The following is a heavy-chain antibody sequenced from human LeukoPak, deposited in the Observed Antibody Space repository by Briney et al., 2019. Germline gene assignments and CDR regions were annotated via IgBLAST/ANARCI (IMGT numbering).Heavy chain of an antibody. CDR3: AIAYGGNGNWFDP. D-gene: IGHD4-23*01. J-gene: IGHJ5*02. CDR1: GYSISSGYY. V-gene: IGHV4-38-2*01. CDR2: ISHSGST. Sequence: PSETLSLTCAVSGYSISSGYYWGWIRQPPGKGLEWIGSISHSGSTYYNPSLKSRVTISVDTSKNQFSLKLSSVTAADTAVYYCAIAYGGNGNWFDPWGQGTLVTVSS.